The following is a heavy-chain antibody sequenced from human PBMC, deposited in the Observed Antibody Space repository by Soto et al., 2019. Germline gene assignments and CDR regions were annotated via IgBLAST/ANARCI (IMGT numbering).Heavy chain of an antibody. D-gene: IGHD1-26*01. CDR2: IRFDGSDI. CDR1: AVIFPGFG. CDR3: ARDGVGTTAYFGYFDY. Sequence: SLRLSCGASAVIFPGFGMHWVRQAPGKGLEWVAVIRFDGSDIHYADSVKGRFTISRDNAKNMLYLQMNSLRVEDTAVYYCARDGVGTTAYFGYFDYWGLGALVTVSS. V-gene: IGHV3-33*01. J-gene: IGHJ4*02.